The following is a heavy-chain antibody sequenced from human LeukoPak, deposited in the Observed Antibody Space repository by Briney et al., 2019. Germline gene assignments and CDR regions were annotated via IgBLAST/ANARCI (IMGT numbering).Heavy chain of an antibody. CDR1: GGSISSYY. CDR3: ARQSSSWYEINWFDP. D-gene: IGHD6-13*01. V-gene: IGHV4-59*08. J-gene: IGHJ5*02. Sequence: SETLSLTCTVSGGSISSYYWSWIRQPPEKGLEWIGYIYYSGSTNYNPSLKSRVTISVDTSKNQFSLKLSSVTAADTAVYYCARQSSSWYEINWFDPWGQGTLVTVSS. CDR2: IYYSGST.